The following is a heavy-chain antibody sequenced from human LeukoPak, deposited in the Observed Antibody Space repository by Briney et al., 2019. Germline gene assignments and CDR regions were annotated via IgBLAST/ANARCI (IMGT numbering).Heavy chain of an antibody. CDR2: ISAYNGNT. D-gene: IGHD4-11*01. Sequence: ASVKVSCKASGYTFTSYGTSWVRQAPGQGLEWMGWISAYNGNTNYAQRLQGRVTMTTDTSTSTAYMELRSLRSDDTAVYYCARAEYRRPFDPWGQGTLVTVSS. V-gene: IGHV1-18*01. CDR3: ARAEYRRPFDP. CDR1: GYTFTSYG. J-gene: IGHJ5*02.